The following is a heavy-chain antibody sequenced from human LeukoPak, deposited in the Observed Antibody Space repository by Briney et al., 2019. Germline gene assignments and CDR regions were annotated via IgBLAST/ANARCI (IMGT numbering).Heavy chain of an antibody. CDR1: GFDFHNYV. V-gene: IGHV3-30-3*01. D-gene: IGHD3-10*01. CDR2: ISYDVGVK. Sequence: HPGGSMRLSCAASGFDFHNYVIHCVRQAPGKGLEWVAVISYDVGVKYHADSVKGRFTISRDSSSKTVYLQMNSLRTEDTAVYYCVREGYYHSGSLPTFYFDYWGQGTLVTVSS. J-gene: IGHJ4*02. CDR3: VREGYYHSGSLPTFYFDY.